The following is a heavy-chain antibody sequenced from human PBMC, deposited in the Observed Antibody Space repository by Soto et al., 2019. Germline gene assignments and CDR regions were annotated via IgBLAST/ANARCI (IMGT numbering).Heavy chain of an antibody. Sequence: GECLTIPWPGSGDSFTRNWNGWVRQMPGKGLEWMGIINPADSDIKYSPSFQGQVTISADKSIGTAYLQWSSLKASDTAMYYCARHQRDDASRKIDCWGQGSLVIVS. D-gene: IGHD3-16*01. CDR3: ARHQRDDASRKIDC. CDR1: GDSFTRNW. CDR2: INPADSDI. J-gene: IGHJ4*02. V-gene: IGHV5-51*01.